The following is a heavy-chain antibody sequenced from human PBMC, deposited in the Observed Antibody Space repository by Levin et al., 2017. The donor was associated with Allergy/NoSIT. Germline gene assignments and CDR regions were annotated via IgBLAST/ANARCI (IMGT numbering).Heavy chain of an antibody. CDR3: TWVLTMGRGPNYGMDV. V-gene: IGHV3-72*01. CDR2: SRNKANSYTT. CDR1: GFTFSDHY. J-gene: IGHJ6*02. D-gene: IGHD3-10*01. Sequence: GESLKISCAASGFTFSDHYMDWVRQAPGKGLEWVGRSRNKANSYTTEYAASVKGRFTISRDDSKNSLYLQMNSLKTEDTAVYYCTWVLTMGRGPNYGMDVWGQGTTVTVSS.